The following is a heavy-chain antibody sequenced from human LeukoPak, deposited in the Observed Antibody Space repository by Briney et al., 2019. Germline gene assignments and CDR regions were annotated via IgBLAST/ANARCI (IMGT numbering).Heavy chain of an antibody. CDR2: ISSSSSYI. V-gene: IGHV3-21*01. CDR3: ARDIIAAAGTLDY. CDR1: GFTFSSYS. J-gene: IGHJ4*02. D-gene: IGHD6-13*01. Sequence: GGSLRLSCAASGFTFSSYSMNWVRQAPGKGLEWVSSISSSSSYIYYADSVKGRFTISRDNAKNPLYLQMNSLRAEDTAVYYCARDIIAAAGTLDYWGQGTLVTVSS.